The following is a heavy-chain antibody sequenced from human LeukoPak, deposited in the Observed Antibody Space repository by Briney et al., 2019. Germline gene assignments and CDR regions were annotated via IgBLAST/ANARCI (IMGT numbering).Heavy chain of an antibody. CDR2: SFPCDCDS. Sequence: GAPLQISCKGSGYSITSYWNGWVRPMPGEGLERLENSFPCDCDSSYSPSFQGQVTISANKSISTAYLQWSSLKASDTAMYYCARPRLGFDIRDAFDIWGKGTMVTVSS. D-gene: IGHD3-16*01. J-gene: IGHJ3*02. CDR3: ARPRLGFDIRDAFDI. CDR1: GYSITSYW. V-gene: IGHV5-51*01.